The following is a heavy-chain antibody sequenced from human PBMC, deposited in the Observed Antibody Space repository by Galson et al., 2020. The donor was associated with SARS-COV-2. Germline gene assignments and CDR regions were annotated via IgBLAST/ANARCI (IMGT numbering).Heavy chain of an antibody. Sequence: SETLSLTCTVSGGSISSSSYYWGWIRQPPGKGLEWIGSIYYSGSTYYNPSLKSRVTISVDTSKNQFSLKLSSVTAADTAVYYCARRTYYYDSSGYSGGYFDLWGRGTLVTVSS. CDR2: IYYSGST. D-gene: IGHD3-22*01. CDR3: ARRTYYYDSSGYSGGYFDL. V-gene: IGHV4-39*01. J-gene: IGHJ2*01. CDR1: GGSISSSSYY.